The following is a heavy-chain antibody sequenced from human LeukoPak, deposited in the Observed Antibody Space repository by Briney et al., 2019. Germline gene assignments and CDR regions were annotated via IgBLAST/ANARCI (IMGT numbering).Heavy chain of an antibody. V-gene: IGHV3-30*02. J-gene: IGHJ4*02. CDR3: AKEIIVATRPASDY. Sequence: GGSLRLSCAASGFTFSSYGMHWVRQAPGKGLEWVAFIRYDGSNKYYADSVKGRFTISRDNSKNTLYLQMNSLRAEDTAVYYCAKEIIVATRPASDYWGQGTLVTVSS. CDR2: IRYDGSNK. D-gene: IGHD5-12*01. CDR1: GFTFSSYG.